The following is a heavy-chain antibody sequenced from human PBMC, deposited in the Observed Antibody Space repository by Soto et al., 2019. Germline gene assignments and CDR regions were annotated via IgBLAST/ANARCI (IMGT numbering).Heavy chain of an antibody. Sequence: EVQLLESGGGLVQPGGSLRLSCVASGFTFRSYAMGWVRQAPGKGLEWVSAIGGSGGSTYYPDSVEGRFTISRDNSQNTLYLQMDSMRVEDTSVYYCAKQGSPHYDSRGYRQKWFGYWGQGTLVTFSS. D-gene: IGHD3-22*01. CDR3: AKQGSPHYDSRGYRQKWFGY. J-gene: IGHJ4*02. CDR2: IGGSGGST. CDR1: GFTFRSYA. V-gene: IGHV3-23*01.